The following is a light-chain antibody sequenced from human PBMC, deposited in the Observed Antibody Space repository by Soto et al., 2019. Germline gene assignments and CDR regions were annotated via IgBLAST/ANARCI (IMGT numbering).Light chain of an antibody. J-gene: IGKJ2*01. CDR2: GAS. V-gene: IGKV3-20*01. Sequence: EIVLTQSPGTLSLSPGERATLSCRASQSVSSSYFAWYQQKPGQAPRLRIYGASSRATGIPDRFSGSGSGTHRTLTISILEPEDFAVYYCKQYRRSHRYTFGKETKLEIK. CDR3: KQYRRSHRYT. CDR1: QSVSSSY.